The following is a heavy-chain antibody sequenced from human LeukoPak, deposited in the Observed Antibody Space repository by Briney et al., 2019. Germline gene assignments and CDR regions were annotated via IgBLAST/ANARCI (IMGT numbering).Heavy chain of an antibody. V-gene: IGHV3-7*01. CDR2: IKQDGSEK. D-gene: IGHD2-2*02. CDR1: GFTFSSYW. Sequence: GGSLRLSCAASGFTFSSYWMSWVRQARGKGLEWVANIKQDGSEKYYVDSVKGRFTISRDNAKNSLYLQMNSLRAEATAVYYCAREVYCSSTSSYTGYFQHWGQGTLVTVSS. J-gene: IGHJ1*01. CDR3: AREVYCSSTSSYTGYFQH.